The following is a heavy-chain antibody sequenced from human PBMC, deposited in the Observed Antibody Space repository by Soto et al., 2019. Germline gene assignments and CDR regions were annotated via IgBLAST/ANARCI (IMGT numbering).Heavy chain of an antibody. CDR1: GGSISSYY. Sequence: SETLSLTCTVSGGSISSYYWTWIRQPPGKGLEWIGSIYYSGSTYYNPSLKSRVTISVDTSKNQFSLKLSSVTAADTAVYYCATTPEDTATYYFDYWGQGTLVTVSS. D-gene: IGHD5-18*01. CDR3: ATTPEDTATYYFDY. J-gene: IGHJ4*02. CDR2: IYYSGST. V-gene: IGHV4-59*05.